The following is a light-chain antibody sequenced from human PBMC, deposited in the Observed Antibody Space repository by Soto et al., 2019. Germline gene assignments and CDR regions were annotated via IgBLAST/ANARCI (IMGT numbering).Light chain of an antibody. Sequence: DIQMTQSPSALSASVGGKITITCRANQSISSWLAWYHQQPGKAPSLLIYRASTIESGVPSRFSGSGSGTEFSRTISEHQADDFAPYYYQQSHTYSFGGGTKVEIK. V-gene: IGKV1-5*03. CDR2: RAS. CDR1: QSISSW. CDR3: QQSHTYS. J-gene: IGKJ4*01.